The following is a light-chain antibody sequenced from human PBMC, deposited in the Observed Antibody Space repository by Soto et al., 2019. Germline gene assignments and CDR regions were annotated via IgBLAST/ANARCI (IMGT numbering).Light chain of an antibody. V-gene: IGKV3-15*01. CDR1: QSVSSN. Sequence: EIVMTQSPATLSVSPGERATLSCRASQSVSSNLAWYQQKPGQAPRLLIYGASTRATGIPARFSGSGSGTAFTLTISSLQSEDFAAYYCQQYNNWPPWTFGQGTKLEIK. J-gene: IGKJ2*02. CDR2: GAS. CDR3: QQYNNWPPWT.